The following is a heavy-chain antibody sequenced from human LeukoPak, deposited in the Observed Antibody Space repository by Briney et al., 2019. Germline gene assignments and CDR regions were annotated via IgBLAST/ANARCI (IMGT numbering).Heavy chain of an antibody. CDR1: GYRFTGYY. J-gene: IGHJ4*02. CDR3: ARDPGHDTSNYGGLDF. Sequence: ASVKVSCKTFGYRFTGYYMHWVRQAPGQGLEWMGWINPKSGDPIYVQKFQGRVTLTRDTSIDTVCLELSSLKSDDTAVYYCARDPGHDTSNYGGLDFWGQGTLVTVSS. D-gene: IGHD4-11*01. V-gene: IGHV1-2*02. CDR2: INPKSGDP.